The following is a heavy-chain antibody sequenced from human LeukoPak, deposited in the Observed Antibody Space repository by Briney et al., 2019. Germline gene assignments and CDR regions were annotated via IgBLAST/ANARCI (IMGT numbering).Heavy chain of an antibody. CDR1: GYTFTGYY. J-gene: IGHJ4*02. CDR2: IDPNSGGT. D-gene: IGHD3-10*01. CDR3: AREYYYGSGNYYNRIDY. Sequence: ASVKVSCKASGYTFTGYYTHWVRQAPGQGLEWMGWIDPNSGGTNYAQKFQGRVTMTRDTSISTAYMVLNRLRSDDTAVYYCAREYYYGSGNYYNRIDYWGQGTLVTVSS. V-gene: IGHV1-2*02.